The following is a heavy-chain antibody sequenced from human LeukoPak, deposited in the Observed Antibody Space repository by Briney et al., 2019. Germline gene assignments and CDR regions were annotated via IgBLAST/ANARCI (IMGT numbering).Heavy chain of an antibody. CDR3: EREDGRDGYNRDAFDI. Sequence: ASVKVSCKASGYTFTSYYMHWVRQAPGQGLEWMGIINPSGGSTSYAQKFQGRVTMTRDMSTSTVYMELSSLRSEDTAVYYCEREDGRDGYNRDAFDIWGQGTMVTVSS. CDR1: GYTFTSYY. CDR2: INPSGGST. J-gene: IGHJ3*02. D-gene: IGHD5-24*01. V-gene: IGHV1-46*01.